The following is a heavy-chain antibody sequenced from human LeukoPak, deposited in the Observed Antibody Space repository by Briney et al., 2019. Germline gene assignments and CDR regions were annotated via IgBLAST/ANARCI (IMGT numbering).Heavy chain of an antibody. Sequence: PSETLSLTCTVSGGSVSSGSYYWSWIRQPPGKGLEWIGYIYYSGSTNYNPSLKSRVTISVDTSKNQFSLKLSSVTAADTAVYYCASGYCSSTSCYPYYYYGMDVWGQGTTVTVSS. J-gene: IGHJ6*02. D-gene: IGHD2-2*03. CDR3: ASGYCSSTSCYPYYYYGMDV. V-gene: IGHV4-61*01. CDR2: IYYSGST. CDR1: GGSVSSGSYY.